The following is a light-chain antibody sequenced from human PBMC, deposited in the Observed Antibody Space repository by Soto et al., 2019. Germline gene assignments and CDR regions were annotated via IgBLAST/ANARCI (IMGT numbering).Light chain of an antibody. CDR1: QSLLHSNGYNF. CDR2: LGS. CDR3: MQALQTPT. J-gene: IGKJ4*01. V-gene: IGKV2-28*01. Sequence: DIVMTQPPLSLPVTPGEPASISCRSSQSLLHSNGYNFLDRYLQKQGQSPKLLIYLGSNRASGVPERIGVSGSGSDFTLKISRVEADDVGVYYYMQALQTPTFGGGTKVEIK.